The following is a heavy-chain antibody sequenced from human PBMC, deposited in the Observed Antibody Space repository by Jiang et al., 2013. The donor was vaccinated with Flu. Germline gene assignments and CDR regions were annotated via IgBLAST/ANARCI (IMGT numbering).Heavy chain of an antibody. J-gene: IGHJ4*02. CDR3: TRVSGGAPVHHFDY. CDR2: ISPYNGYT. Sequence: WISPYNGYTNYAQNLQGRVTLTIDTSTSVAYMELRSLXSDDTAIYYCTRVSGGAPVHHFDYWGQGAQVTVSS. V-gene: IGHV1-18*01. D-gene: IGHD2-8*02.